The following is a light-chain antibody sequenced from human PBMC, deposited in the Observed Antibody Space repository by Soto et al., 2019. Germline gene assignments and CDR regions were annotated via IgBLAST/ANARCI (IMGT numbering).Light chain of an antibody. CDR3: QSYDSSNQV. V-gene: IGLV6-57*01. J-gene: IGLJ2*01. CDR1: SGSIASNY. Sequence: NFMLTQPHSVSESPGKTVTISCTRSSGSIASNYVQWYQQRPGSSPTTVIYEDNQRPSGVPDRFSGSIDSSSNSASLTISRLKTEDEADYYCQSYDSSNQVFGGETKLTVL. CDR2: EDN.